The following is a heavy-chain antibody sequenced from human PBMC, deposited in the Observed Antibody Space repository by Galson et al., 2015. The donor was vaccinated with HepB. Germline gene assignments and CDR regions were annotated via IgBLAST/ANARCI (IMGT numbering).Heavy chain of an antibody. CDR3: ARAYSSSWFPGWVDY. Sequence: SLRLSCAASGFTFSNYAMHWVRQAPGKGLEWVAVISYDGSNKYYADSVKGRFTISRDNSKNTLYLQMNSLRAEDTAMYYCARAYSSSWFPGWVDYWGQETLVTVSS. J-gene: IGHJ4*02. CDR1: GFTFSNYA. CDR2: ISYDGSNK. V-gene: IGHV3-30*04. D-gene: IGHD6-13*01.